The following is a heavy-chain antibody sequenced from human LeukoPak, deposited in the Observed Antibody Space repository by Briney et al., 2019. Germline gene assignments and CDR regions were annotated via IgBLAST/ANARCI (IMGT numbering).Heavy chain of an antibody. J-gene: IGHJ6*02. CDR2: IYTSGST. CDR3: ARAGELENYYYYGMDV. Sequence: PSETLSLTCTVSGGTISSYYWSWIRQPAGKGLEWIGRIYTSGSTNYNPSLKSRVTMSVDTSKHQFSLKLSSVTAADTAVYYCARAGELENYYYYGMDVWGQGTTVTVSS. CDR1: GGTISSYY. D-gene: IGHD3-10*01. V-gene: IGHV4-4*07.